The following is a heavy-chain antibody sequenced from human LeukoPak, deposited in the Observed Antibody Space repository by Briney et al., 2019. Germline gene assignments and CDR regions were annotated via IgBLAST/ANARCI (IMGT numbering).Heavy chain of an antibody. Sequence: PSETLSLTCTVSGGSISSSSYYWGWIRQPPGKGLEWIGSIYYSGSTYYNPSLKSRVTISVDTSKNQFSLKLSSVTAADTAVYYCARDTPTSASVVTMEWGQGTLVTVSS. CDR1: GGSISSSSYY. CDR2: IYYSGST. D-gene: IGHD4-23*01. J-gene: IGHJ4*02. V-gene: IGHV4-39*07. CDR3: ARDTPTSASVVTME.